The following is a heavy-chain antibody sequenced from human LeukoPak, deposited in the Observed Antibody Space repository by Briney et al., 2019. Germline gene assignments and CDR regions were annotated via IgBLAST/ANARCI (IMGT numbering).Heavy chain of an antibody. V-gene: IGHV3-33*01. CDR1: GFTFSSYG. Sequence: GGSLRLSCAASGFTFSSYGMHWVRRAPGKGLEWVALIWYDGSDKDYGDSVKGRFTISRDNSKNTLYLQMNSLRAEDTAVYYCARDGISSSSYIDWFDPWGQGTLVTVSS. CDR2: IWYDGSDK. CDR3: ARDGISSSSYIDWFDP. D-gene: IGHD6-13*01. J-gene: IGHJ5*02.